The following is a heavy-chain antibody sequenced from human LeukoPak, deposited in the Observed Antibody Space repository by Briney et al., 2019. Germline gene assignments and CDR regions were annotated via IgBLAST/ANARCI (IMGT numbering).Heavy chain of an antibody. Sequence: GGSLRLSCAASGFTFSSYGMHWVRQAPGKGLEWVAFIRYDGSNKYYADSVKGRFTISRDNSKNTLYLQMNSLRAEDTAVYYCASQLYSTSRRSYYYGMDVWGQGTTVTVSS. V-gene: IGHV3-30*02. CDR1: GFTFSSYG. D-gene: IGHD6-6*01. CDR2: IRYDGSNK. J-gene: IGHJ6*02. CDR3: ASQLYSTSRRSYYYGMDV.